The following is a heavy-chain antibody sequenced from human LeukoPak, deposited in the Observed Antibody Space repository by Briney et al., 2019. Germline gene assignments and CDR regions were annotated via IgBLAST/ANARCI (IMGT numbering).Heavy chain of an antibody. Sequence: PSETLSLTCTVSGDSISSYYWTWIRQPPGKGLEWIGHIYYSGTTNYNPSLKSRVTISVDTSKNQFSLKLSSVTAADTAVYYCASGRPLGFDYWGQGTLVTVSS. J-gene: IGHJ4*02. CDR3: ASGRPLGFDY. CDR2: IYYSGTT. D-gene: IGHD1-26*01. CDR1: GDSISSYY. V-gene: IGHV4-59*01.